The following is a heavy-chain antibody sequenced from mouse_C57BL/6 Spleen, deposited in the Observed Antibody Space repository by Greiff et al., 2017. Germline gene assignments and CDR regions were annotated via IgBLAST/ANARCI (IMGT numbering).Heavy chain of an antibody. CDR1: GYTFTEYT. D-gene: IGHD2-4*01. CDR3: ARHGGRPDYDEGAMDY. CDR2: FYPGSGSI. J-gene: IGHJ4*01. V-gene: IGHV1-62-2*01. Sequence: QVQLQQSGAELVKPGASVKLSCKASGYTFTEYTIHWVKQRSGQGLEWIGWFYPGSGSIKYNEKFKDKATLTADKSSSPVYMELSRLTSEASAVYFCARHGGRPDYDEGAMDYWGQGTSVTVSS.